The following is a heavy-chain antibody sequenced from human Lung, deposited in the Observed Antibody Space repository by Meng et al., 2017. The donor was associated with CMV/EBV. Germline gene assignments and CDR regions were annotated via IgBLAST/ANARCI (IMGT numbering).Heavy chain of an antibody. CDR3: TRDVSPRSSAYFAIYYFYALDV. J-gene: IGHJ6*02. D-gene: IGHD2-21*01. V-gene: IGHV3-21*01. CDR2: ISNSGAYI. Sequence: GEXXTISCAASGFTFSSYSMNWVRQAPGKGLEWVSSISNSGAYIYYADSVKGRFSISRDNAQNSLYLHMNSLRAEDTAVYYCTRDVSPRSSAYFAIYYFYALDVWXQGTXVTVSS. CDR1: GFTFSSYS.